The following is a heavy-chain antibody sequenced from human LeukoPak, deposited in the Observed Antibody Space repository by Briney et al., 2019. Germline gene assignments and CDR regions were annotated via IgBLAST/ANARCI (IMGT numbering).Heavy chain of an antibody. D-gene: IGHD4-23*01. CDR3: ARGHDYGGNHLDY. CDR2: IYPGDSDT. J-gene: IGHJ4*02. V-gene: IGHV5-51*01. Sequence: GESLKISCKGSGYSSTSYWIGWVRQMPGKGLEWVGIIYPGDSDTRYSPSFQGQVTISADKSISTAYLQWSSLKASDTAMYYCARGHDYGGNHLDYWGQGTLVTVSS. CDR1: GYSSTSYW.